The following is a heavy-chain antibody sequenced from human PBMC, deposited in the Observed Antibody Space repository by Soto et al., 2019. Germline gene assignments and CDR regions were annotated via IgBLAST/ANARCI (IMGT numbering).Heavy chain of an antibody. V-gene: IGHV3-74*01. Sequence: EVQLVESGGGLVQPGESLRLSCAASGFTFSNYWMHWVRKAPGKGLVWVSRIDSDGSRITYADFVKGRFTISRDNAKNTVYLHMNSLTAEDMAVYYCVRTSLVVAVATREDFWGQGTLVTVSS. CDR3: VRTSLVVAVATREDF. J-gene: IGHJ4*02. D-gene: IGHD2-15*01. CDR1: GFTFSNYW. CDR2: IDSDGSRI.